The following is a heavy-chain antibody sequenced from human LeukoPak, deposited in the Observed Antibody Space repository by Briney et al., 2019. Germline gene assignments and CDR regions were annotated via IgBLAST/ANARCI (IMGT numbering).Heavy chain of an antibody. CDR2: ISSSSSYM. Sequence: PGGSLRLSCAASGFTFSSYSMNWVRQAPGKGLEWVSSISSSSSYMYYADSVKGRFTISRDNAKNSLYLQMNSLRAEDTAVYYCASSYDSSGYYPTYYFDYWGQGTLVTVSS. V-gene: IGHV3-21*01. CDR1: GFTFSSYS. CDR3: ASSYDSSGYYPTYYFDY. D-gene: IGHD3-22*01. J-gene: IGHJ4*02.